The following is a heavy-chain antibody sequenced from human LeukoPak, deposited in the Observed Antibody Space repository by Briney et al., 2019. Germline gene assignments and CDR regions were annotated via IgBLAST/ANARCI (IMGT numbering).Heavy chain of an antibody. J-gene: IGHJ4*02. Sequence: PGGSLRLSCAASGFAFSSYAMSWVRQAPGKGLEWVSAISGSGGSTYYADSVKGRFTISRDNSKNTLYLQMNSLRAEDTAVYYCAKAPGILVVPAAILGIPDYSFDYWGQGTLVAVSS. V-gene: IGHV3-23*01. CDR2: ISGSGGST. CDR3: AKAPGILVVPAAILGIPDYSFDY. D-gene: IGHD2-2*02. CDR1: GFAFSSYA.